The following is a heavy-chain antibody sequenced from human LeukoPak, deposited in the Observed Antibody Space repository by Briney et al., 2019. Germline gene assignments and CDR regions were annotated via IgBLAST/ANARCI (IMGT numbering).Heavy chain of an antibody. D-gene: IGHD3-10*01. V-gene: IGHV3-74*01. CDR3: ARAGSHWHYVY. CDR1: GFTFSSYW. CDR2: FNSDGIST. J-gene: IGHJ4*02. Sequence: GGSLRLSCAASGFTFSSYWMHWVRQAPGKGLVWVSRFNSDGISTSYADSVKGRFTISRDNAKNSLSLQMNNLRVEDTAVYYCARAGSHWHYVYWGQGTVVTVSS.